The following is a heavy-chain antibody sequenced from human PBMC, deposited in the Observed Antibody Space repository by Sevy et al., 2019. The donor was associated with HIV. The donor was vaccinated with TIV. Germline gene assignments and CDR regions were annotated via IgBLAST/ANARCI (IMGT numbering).Heavy chain of an antibody. CDR2: LSYDGSNK. D-gene: IGHD3-10*01. J-gene: IGHJ6*02. CDR1: GFTFSSYA. V-gene: IGHV3-30-3*01. Sequence: GGSLRLSCAASGFTFSSYAMHWVRLAPDKGLEWVAVLSYDGSNKYYADSVKGRFTISRDNSKNTLYLQMNSLRAEDTAVYYCARDCLYYGSGPDYGMDVWGQGTTVTVSS. CDR3: ARDCLYYGSGPDYGMDV.